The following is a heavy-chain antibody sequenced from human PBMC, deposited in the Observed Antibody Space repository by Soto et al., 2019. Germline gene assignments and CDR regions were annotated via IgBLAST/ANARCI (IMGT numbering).Heavy chain of an antibody. J-gene: IGHJ4*02. CDR1: GGSVSSEHYY. CDR3: AGGTDGKKVAY. D-gene: IGHD5-12*01. V-gene: IGHV4-61*03. CDR2: FYYTGST. Sequence: QVQLQESGPGLVKSSETLSLTCTVSGGSVSSEHYYWNWIRQPPGKGLEWIGYFYYTGSTNYNPSLESRLTMSVDMSKNHFSVKLNSVTAADTAVYYCAGGTDGKKVAYWGQGTLVTVSS.